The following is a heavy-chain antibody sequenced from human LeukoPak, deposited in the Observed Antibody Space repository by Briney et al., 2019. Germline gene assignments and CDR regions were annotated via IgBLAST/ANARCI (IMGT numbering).Heavy chain of an antibody. CDR1: GFTFSSYG. CDR2: IWYDGSNK. D-gene: IGHD1-26*01. CDR3: ATGVGATEYYFDY. Sequence: AGRSLRLSCAASGFTFSSYGMHWVRQAPGKGLEWVAVIWYDGSNKYYADSVKGRFTISRDNSKNTLYLQMNSLRAEDTAVYYCATGVGATEYYFDYWGQGTLVTVSS. J-gene: IGHJ4*02. V-gene: IGHV3-33*01.